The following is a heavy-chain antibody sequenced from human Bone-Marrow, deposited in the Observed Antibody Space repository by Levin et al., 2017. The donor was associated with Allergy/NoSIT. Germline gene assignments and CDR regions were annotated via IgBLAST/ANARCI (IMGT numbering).Heavy chain of an antibody. CDR3: ARVYFDFWSGFWGLLGGVMDV. J-gene: IGHJ6*02. D-gene: IGHD3-3*01. CDR1: GGSISSSSYY. CDR2: IYYSGST. Sequence: SQTLSLTCTVSGGSISSSSYYWGWIRQPPGKGLEWIGSIYYSGSTYYNPSLKSRVTISVDTSKNQFSLKLSSVTAADTAVYYCARVYFDFWSGFWGLLGGVMDVWGQGTTVTVSS. V-gene: IGHV4-39*07.